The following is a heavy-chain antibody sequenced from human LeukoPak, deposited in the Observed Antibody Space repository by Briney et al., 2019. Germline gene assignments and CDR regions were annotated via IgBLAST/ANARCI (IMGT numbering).Heavy chain of an antibody. Sequence: PGRSLRLSCAASGFTFSSHGMHWVRQAPGKGLEWVAVIWYDGSNKYYADSVKGRFTISRDNSKNTLYLQMNSLRAEDTAVYYCASEPRWKHKPSLTTADWGQGTLVTVSS. CDR3: ASEPRWKHKPSLTTAD. CDR1: GFTFSSHG. D-gene: IGHD3-9*01. CDR2: IWYDGSNK. V-gene: IGHV3-33*01. J-gene: IGHJ4*02.